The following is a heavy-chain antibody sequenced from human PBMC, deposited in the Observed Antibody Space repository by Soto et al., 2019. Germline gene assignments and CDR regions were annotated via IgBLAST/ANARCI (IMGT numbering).Heavy chain of an antibody. CDR2: IIPILGIA. J-gene: IGHJ4*02. Sequence: QVQLVQSGAEVEKPGSSVKVSCKASGGTFSSYTISWVRQAPGQGLEWMGRIIPILGIANYEQKFQGRVTITADKATSIADRELSSLRSEDTAEYYCAREPANLRHFDCWGQGSLVTVSS. CDR1: GGTFSSYT. CDR3: AREPANLRHFDC. V-gene: IGHV1-69*08. D-gene: IGHD6-25*01.